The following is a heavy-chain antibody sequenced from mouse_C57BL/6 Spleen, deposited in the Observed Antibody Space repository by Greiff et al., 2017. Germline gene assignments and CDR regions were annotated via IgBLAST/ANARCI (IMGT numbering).Heavy chain of an antibody. V-gene: IGHV1-15*01. J-gene: IGHJ1*03. CDR3: TRRGVDGYYWYFDV. CDR2: IDPETGGT. Sequence: QVQLKQSGAELVRPGASVTLSCKASGYTFTDYEMHWVKQTPVHGLEWIGAIDPETGGTAYNQKFKGKAILTADKSSSTAYMELRSLTSEDSAVYYCTRRGVDGYYWYFDVWGTGTTVTVSS. CDR1: GYTFTDYE. D-gene: IGHD2-3*01.